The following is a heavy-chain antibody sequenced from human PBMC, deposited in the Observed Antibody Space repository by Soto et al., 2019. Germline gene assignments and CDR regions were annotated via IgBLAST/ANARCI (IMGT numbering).Heavy chain of an antibody. CDR3: AHRLTVNRGNWNYGAFDY. Sequence: QITLKESGPTLVNPTQTLTLTCTFSGFSLSTNGVGVGWIRQPPGKALEWVALIYWDDDKRYNPSLRSRLAITKDTSKNQVVLTMANMDPVDTATYFCAHRLTVNRGNWNYGAFDYWGQGILVTVSS. D-gene: IGHD1-7*01. V-gene: IGHV2-5*02. J-gene: IGHJ4*02. CDR1: GFSLSTNGVG. CDR2: IYWDDDK.